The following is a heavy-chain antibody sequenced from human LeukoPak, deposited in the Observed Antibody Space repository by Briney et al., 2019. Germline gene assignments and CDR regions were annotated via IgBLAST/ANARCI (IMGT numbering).Heavy chain of an antibody. J-gene: IGHJ4*02. CDR3: ASLHPENDYNDY. Sequence: ASVKVSCRASGYTFTSYDINWVRQATGQGLEWMGWMNPNSGNTGYAQKFQGRDTMTRNTSISTAYMELSSLRSEDTAVYYCASLHPENDYNDYWGQGTLVTVSS. CDR2: MNPNSGNT. V-gene: IGHV1-8*01. CDR1: GYTFTSYD.